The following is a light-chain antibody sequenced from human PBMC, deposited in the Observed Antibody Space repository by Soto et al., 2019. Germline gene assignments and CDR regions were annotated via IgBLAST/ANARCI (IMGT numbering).Light chain of an antibody. J-gene: IGLJ2*01. CDR2: DNT. V-gene: IGLV1-40*01. CDR3: QSYDRSLRGYVL. CDR1: SANIGAGFD. Sequence: QSVLTQPPSVSGAPGRRVTISCTGSSANIGAGFDVHWYQQFPGTAPKLLIYDNTHRPSGVPDRFSASKSGASASLAITGLQAEDEADYYCQSYDRSLRGYVLFGGGTKVTVL.